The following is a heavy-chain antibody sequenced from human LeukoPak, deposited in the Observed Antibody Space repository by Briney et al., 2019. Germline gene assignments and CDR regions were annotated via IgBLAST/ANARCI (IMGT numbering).Heavy chain of an antibody. V-gene: IGHV1-46*01. J-gene: IGHJ4*02. CDR2: INPSGGST. CDR3: ARDAIALTDYYDSSGYYLYYFDY. Sequence: ASVKVSCKASGYTFTSYYMHWGRQAPGQGLEWMGIINPSGGSTSYAQKFQGRVTMTRDMSTSTVYMELSSLRSEDTAVYYCARDAIALTDYYDSSGYYLYYFDYWGQGTLVTVSS. CDR1: GYTFTSYY. D-gene: IGHD3-22*01.